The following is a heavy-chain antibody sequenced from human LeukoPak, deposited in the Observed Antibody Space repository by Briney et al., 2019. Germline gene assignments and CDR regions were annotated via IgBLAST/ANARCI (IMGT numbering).Heavy chain of an antibody. D-gene: IGHD5-24*01. CDR1: GGSISSSSYY. Sequence: SETLSLTCTVSGGSISSSSYYWGWIRQPPGKGLEWIGRIYTSGSTNYNPSLKSRVTMSVDTSKNQFSLKLSSVTAADTAVYYCARGGRDGYNSIDYWGQGTLVTVSS. V-gene: IGHV4-39*07. CDR3: ARGGRDGYNSIDY. CDR2: IYTSGST. J-gene: IGHJ4*02.